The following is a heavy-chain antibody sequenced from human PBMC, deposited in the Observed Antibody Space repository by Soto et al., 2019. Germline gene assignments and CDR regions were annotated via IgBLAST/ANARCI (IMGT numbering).Heavy chain of an antibody. CDR3: ARDFSLLSGGWFDP. V-gene: IGHV1-18*04. Sequence: ASVKVSCKASGSTFTSYGFSGVRQPPGQGLEWMGWISAYNGNTNYAQKLQGRVTMTTDTSTSTAYMELRSLRSDDTAVYYCARDFSLLSGGWFDPWGQGTLVTVSS. D-gene: IGHD3-10*01. CDR1: GSTFTSYG. CDR2: ISAYNGNT. J-gene: IGHJ5*02.